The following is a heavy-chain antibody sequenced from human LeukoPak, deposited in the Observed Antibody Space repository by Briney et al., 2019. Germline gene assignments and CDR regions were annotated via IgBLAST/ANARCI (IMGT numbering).Heavy chain of an antibody. CDR1: GFTFSSYA. CDR2: ISGSGGST. J-gene: IGHJ4*02. D-gene: IGHD4-17*01. CDR3: AKDETVTTGFFDY. V-gene: IGHV3-23*01. Sequence: TGGSLRLSCAASGFTFSSYAMSWVRQAPGKGLEWVSAISGSGGSTYYADSVKGRFTTSRDNSKNTLYLQMNSLRAEDTAVYYCAKDETVTTGFFDYWGQGTLATVSS.